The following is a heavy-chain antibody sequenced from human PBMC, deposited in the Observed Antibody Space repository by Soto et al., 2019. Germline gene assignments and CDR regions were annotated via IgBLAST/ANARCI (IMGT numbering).Heavy chain of an antibody. J-gene: IGHJ4*01. CDR2: VYYTGST. CDR3: ARSVAAPGAHFDY. D-gene: IGHD6-13*01. V-gene: IGHV4-59*01. Sequence: SETLSLTCSVSGGSISGSYWSWIRQSPGKGLEWLGYVYYTGSTNYSPSLRSRVSISVDTSKNEFSLRLSSVTAADTAVYFCARSVAAPGAHFDYWGHGTLVTVSS. CDR1: GGSISGSY.